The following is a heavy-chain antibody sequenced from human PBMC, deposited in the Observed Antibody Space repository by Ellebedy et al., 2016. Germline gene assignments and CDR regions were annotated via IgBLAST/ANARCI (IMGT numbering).Heavy chain of an antibody. CDR1: GGSISSSTYY. V-gene: IGHV4-39*07. J-gene: IGHJ4*02. D-gene: IGHD6-19*01. CDR3: ARYSSAFDY. Sequence: SETLSLTXTVSGGSISSSTYYWGWIRQPPGKGLEWIVSIYYSGSTYYNPSLKSRVTISVDTSKNQFSLKLSSVTAADTAIYYCARYSSAFDYWGQGTLVTVSS. CDR2: IYYSGST.